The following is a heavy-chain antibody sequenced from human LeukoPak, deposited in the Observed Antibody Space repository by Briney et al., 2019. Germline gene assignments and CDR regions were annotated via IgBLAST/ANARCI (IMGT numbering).Heavy chain of an antibody. V-gene: IGHV3-7*01. CDR2: IKNDGSEE. Sequence: GGSLRLSCAASGFTFSRYWMRSVRQAPGKGLEGVANIKNDGSEEYYVDSVKGRFTISRDNARNSLFLQMNSLTVEDTAVYYCARAIRGSAVDTGDRWGQGILVTVSS. D-gene: IGHD7-27*01. J-gene: IGHJ4*02. CDR1: GFTFSRYW. CDR3: ARAIRGSAVDTGDR.